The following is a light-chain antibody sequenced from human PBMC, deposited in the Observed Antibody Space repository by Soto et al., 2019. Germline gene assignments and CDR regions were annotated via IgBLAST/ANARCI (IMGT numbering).Light chain of an antibody. CDR3: QHYNSYSEA. J-gene: IGKJ1*01. CDR1: QGISSW. Sequence: DIQMTQSPSSLSASVGDRVTITCRASQGISSWLAWYQQKPGKAPKLLIYKASTLKSGVPSRFSGSGSGTEFTLTISSLQPDDFATYYCQHYNSYSEAFGQGTKADVK. CDR2: KAS. V-gene: IGKV1-5*03.